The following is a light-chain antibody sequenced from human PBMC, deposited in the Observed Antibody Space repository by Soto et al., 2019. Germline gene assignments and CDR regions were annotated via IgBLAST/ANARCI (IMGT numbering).Light chain of an antibody. V-gene: IGKV3-20*01. J-gene: IGKJ1*01. CDR3: QQYFRSLVE. CDR2: GAS. CDR1: QSVGSD. Sequence: EIVLTQSPGTLSLSQGARATLSCRASQSVGSDLVWYRQKPGQAPRLLIYGASSRATGIPDRFSGSGSGTDFTLTISSLEPEDVAVYYCQQYFRSLVEFGQGTKVDIK.